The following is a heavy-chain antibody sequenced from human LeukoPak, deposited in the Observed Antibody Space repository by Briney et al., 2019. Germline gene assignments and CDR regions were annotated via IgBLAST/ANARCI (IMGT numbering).Heavy chain of an antibody. V-gene: IGHV3-30-3*01. CDR2: ISYDGSNK. CDR3: ASPEYSSSRYYFDY. CDR1: GFTFSSYA. Sequence: GGSLRLSCAASGFTFSSYAMHWVRQTPGKGLEWVAVISYDGSNKYYADSVKGRFTISRDNSKNTLYLQMNSLRAEDTAVYYCASPEYSSSRYYFDYWGQGTLVTVSS. J-gene: IGHJ4*02. D-gene: IGHD6-13*01.